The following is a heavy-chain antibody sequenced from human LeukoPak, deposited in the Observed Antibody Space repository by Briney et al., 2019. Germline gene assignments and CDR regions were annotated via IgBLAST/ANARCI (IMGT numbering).Heavy chain of an antibody. D-gene: IGHD2-2*01. Sequence: GGSLRLSCAASGFTFSRYSMNWVRQAPGKGLEWVSYISSSSSTIYYVDSVKGRFTISRDNAKNSLYLQMNSLRAEDTGVYYCTTDFQLLSYYYYMDVWGKGTTVTVSS. CDR1: GFTFSRYS. CDR2: ISSSSSTI. V-gene: IGHV3-48*01. J-gene: IGHJ6*03. CDR3: TTDFQLLSYYYYMDV.